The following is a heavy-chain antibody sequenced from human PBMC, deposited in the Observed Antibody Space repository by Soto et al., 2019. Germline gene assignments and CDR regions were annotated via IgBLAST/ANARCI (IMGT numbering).Heavy chain of an antibody. V-gene: IGHV1-69*01. Sequence: FSVLYSFKGSSGSLRSYAIILGRQDPGTGLEWMGGIIPIFGTANYAQKFQGRVTITADESTSTAYMELSSLRSEDTAVYYCARDRGRGSSFGYYYYGMDVSGQRHTVTVS. CDR2: IIPIFGTA. D-gene: IGHD6-6*01. CDR3: ARDRGRGSSFGYYYYGMDV. CDR1: SGSLRSYA. J-gene: IGHJ6*02.